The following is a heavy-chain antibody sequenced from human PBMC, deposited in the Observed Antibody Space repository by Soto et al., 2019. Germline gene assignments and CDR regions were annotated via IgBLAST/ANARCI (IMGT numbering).Heavy chain of an antibody. CDR3: ARDRSIATMDV. CDR2: IWYDGSNK. V-gene: IGHV3-33*01. J-gene: IGHJ6*02. Sequence: PGGSLRLSCAASGFTFSSYGMHWVRQAPGKGLEWVAVIWYDGSNKYYADSVKGRFTISRDNSKNTLYLQMNSLRAEDTAVYYCARDRSIATMDVWGQGTTVTVSS. D-gene: IGHD6-6*01. CDR1: GFTFSSYG.